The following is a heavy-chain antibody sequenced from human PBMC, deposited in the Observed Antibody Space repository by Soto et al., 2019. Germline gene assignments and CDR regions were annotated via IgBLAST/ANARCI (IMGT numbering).Heavy chain of an antibody. V-gene: IGHV4-34*01. CDR2: INHSGST. Sequence: SETLSLTCAVYGGSFSGYYWSWIRQPPGKGLEWIGEINHSGSTNYNPSLKSRVTISVDTSKNQFSRMLSSETAADTAVYYCARYVARVAAAYYFDYWGQGTLVTVSS. CDR3: ARYVARVAAAYYFDY. D-gene: IGHD6-25*01. CDR1: GGSFSGYY. J-gene: IGHJ4*02.